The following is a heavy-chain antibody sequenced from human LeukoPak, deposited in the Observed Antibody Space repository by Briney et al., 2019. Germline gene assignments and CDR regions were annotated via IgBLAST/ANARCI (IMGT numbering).Heavy chain of an antibody. V-gene: IGHV3-23*01. Sequence: GGSLRLSCAASGFTFSSYAMSWVRQAPGKGLEWVSAISGSGGSTYYADSVKGRFTISRDNSKNTLYLQTNSPRAEDTAVYYCAKANIVVVPAAEGFDPWGQGTLVTVSS. CDR2: ISGSGGST. CDR1: GFTFSSYA. CDR3: AKANIVVVPAAEGFDP. D-gene: IGHD2-2*01. J-gene: IGHJ5*02.